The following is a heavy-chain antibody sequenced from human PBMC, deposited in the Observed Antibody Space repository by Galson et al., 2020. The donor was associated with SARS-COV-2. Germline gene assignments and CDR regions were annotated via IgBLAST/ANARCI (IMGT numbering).Heavy chain of an antibody. V-gene: IGHV3-15*01. Sequence: GESLKTSCAASGFKPSDICMNWVRQTPGKGLEWVGRITGEVDASTTDYARPVKGRFTIFRDESKQTLFLQMNSLRADDSGVYYCTTSRVRSYGRVVFYYYMDDWGKGTTGTVSS. CDR3: TTSRVRSYGRVVFYYYMDD. D-gene: IGHD3-16*01. CDR1: GFKPSDIC. J-gene: IGHJ6*03. CDR2: ITGEVDASTT.